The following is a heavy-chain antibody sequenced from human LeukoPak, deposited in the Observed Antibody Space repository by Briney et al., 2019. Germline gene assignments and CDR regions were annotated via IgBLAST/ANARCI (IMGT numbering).Heavy chain of an antibody. J-gene: IGHJ4*02. CDR2: ISAYNGNT. V-gene: IGHV1-18*01. CDR1: GYTFTSYG. CDR3: ARAYYDSSGYYSFDY. Sequence: GASVKVSCKASGYTFTSYGISWVRQAPGQGLEWMGWISAYNGNTNYAQKLQGRVTMTTDTSTSTAYMELRSLRSDDTAVYYCARAYYDSSGYYSFDYRGQGTLVTVSS. D-gene: IGHD3-22*01.